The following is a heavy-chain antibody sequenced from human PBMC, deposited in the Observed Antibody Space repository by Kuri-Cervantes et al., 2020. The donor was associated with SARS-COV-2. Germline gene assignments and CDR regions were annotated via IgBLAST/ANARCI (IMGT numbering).Heavy chain of an antibody. J-gene: IGHJ4*02. CDR2: ISGSGGST. V-gene: IGHV3-23*01. Sequence: GESLKISCAASGFTFSSYVMSWVRQAPGKGLEWVSAISGSGGSTYYADSVKGRFTISRDNAKNSLYLQMNSLRAEDTAVYYCARVRGVGYWGQGTLVTVSS. D-gene: IGHD3-10*01. CDR3: ARVRGVGY. CDR1: GFTFSSYV.